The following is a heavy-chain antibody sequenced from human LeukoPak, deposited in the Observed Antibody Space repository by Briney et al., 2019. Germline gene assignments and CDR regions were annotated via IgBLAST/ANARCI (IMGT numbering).Heavy chain of an antibody. V-gene: IGHV3-7*01. D-gene: IGHD1-26*01. CDR3: TPEVWELQGASDI. Sequence: GGSLRLSCAASGFPFNTYWMTWVRQAPGKGLEWVSNIKEDGSEEHYVDSVKGRFTISRDNAKNSLYLQMNSLRAADTAMYYCTPEVWELQGASDIWGQGTMVTVSS. CDR2: IKEDGSEE. CDR1: GFPFNTYW. J-gene: IGHJ3*02.